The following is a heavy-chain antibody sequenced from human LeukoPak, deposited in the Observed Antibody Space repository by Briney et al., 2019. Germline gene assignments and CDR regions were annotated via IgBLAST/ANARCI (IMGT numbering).Heavy chain of an antibody. CDR2: ISSSSSYI. CDR3: ASFPRIAAAGHFDY. J-gene: IGHJ4*02. Sequence: GGSLRLSCAASGFTFSSYSMNWVRQAPGKGLEWVSSISSSSSYIYYADSVKGRFTISRDNAKNSLYLQMNSLRAEDTAVYYCASFPRIAAAGHFDYWGQGTLVTASS. CDR1: GFTFSSYS. D-gene: IGHD6-13*01. V-gene: IGHV3-21*01.